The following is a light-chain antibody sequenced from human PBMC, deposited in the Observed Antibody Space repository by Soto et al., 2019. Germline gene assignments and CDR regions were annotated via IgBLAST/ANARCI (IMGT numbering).Light chain of an antibody. CDR3: QQYGRSRT. CDR2: GAS. Sequence: EIVLTQSPGTLSLSPGERATLSCRASQSVSSNYLAWYQQKPCQAPRLLIYGASSRATGIPDRFSGSGSGTDFSLTISRLEPEDFAVYYCQQYGRSRTFGQGTKVEIK. V-gene: IGKV3-20*01. CDR1: QSVSSNY. J-gene: IGKJ1*01.